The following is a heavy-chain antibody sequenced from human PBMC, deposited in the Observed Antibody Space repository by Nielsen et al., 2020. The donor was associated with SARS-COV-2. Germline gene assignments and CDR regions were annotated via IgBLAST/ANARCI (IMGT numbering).Heavy chain of an antibody. V-gene: IGHV3-33*08. D-gene: IGHD3-3*01. CDR1: EISFRSYG. J-gene: IGHJ4*02. CDR2: IWYDGSNK. CDR3: ARAGHTIFGVVTTGGDY. Sequence: GESLKISCVASEISFRSYGMHWVRQAPGKGLEWVAVIWYDGSNKYYADSVKGRFTISRDNSKNTLYLQMNSLRAEDTAVYYCARAGHTIFGVVTTGGDYWGQGTLVTVSS.